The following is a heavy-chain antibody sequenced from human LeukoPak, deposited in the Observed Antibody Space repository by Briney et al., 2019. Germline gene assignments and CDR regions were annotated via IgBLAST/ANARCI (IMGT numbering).Heavy chain of an antibody. D-gene: IGHD3-22*01. CDR1: HYSISSNYY. V-gene: IGHV4-38-2*02. CDR3: ARSSGYMSY. CDR2: IYHSGST. Sequence: SETLSLTCTVSHYSISSNYYWGWIRQPPGKGLEWIGSIYHSGSTYYNPSLKSRVTISVDTSKNQFSLTLTSVTAADTAVYYCARSSGYMSYWGQGTLVTVSS. J-gene: IGHJ4*02.